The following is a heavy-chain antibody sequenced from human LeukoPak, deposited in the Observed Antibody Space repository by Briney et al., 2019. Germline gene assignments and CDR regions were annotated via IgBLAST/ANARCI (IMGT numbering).Heavy chain of an antibody. CDR1: GGTFSSYA. CDR2: ISAYNGNT. J-gene: IGHJ4*02. D-gene: IGHD3-22*01. Sequence: ASVKVSCKASGGTFSSYAISWVRQAPGQGLEWMGWISAYNGNTNYAQKLQGRVTMTTDTSTSTAYMELRSLRSDDTAVYYCATHYDSSGYSDYWGQGTLVTVSS. V-gene: IGHV1-18*01. CDR3: ATHYDSSGYSDY.